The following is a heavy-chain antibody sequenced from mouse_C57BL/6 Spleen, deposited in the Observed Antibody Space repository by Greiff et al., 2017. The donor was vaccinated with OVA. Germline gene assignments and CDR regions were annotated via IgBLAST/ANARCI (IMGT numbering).Heavy chain of an antibody. CDR1: GYTFTSYW. V-gene: IGHV1-64*01. CDR2: IHPNSGST. Sequence: QVQLQQPGAELVKPGASVKLSCKASGYTFTSYWMHWVKQSPGQGLEWIGMIHPNSGSTNYNEKFKSKATLTVDKTSSTAYMQLSSLTSEDSAVDCYERDVYESSYAMDYWGQGTSVTGSS. J-gene: IGHJ4*01. CDR3: ERDVYESSYAMDY. D-gene: IGHD1-1*01.